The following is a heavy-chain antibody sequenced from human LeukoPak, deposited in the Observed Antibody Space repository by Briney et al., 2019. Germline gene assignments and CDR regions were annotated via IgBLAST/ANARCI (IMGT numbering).Heavy chain of an antibody. CDR2: IYYSGST. J-gene: IGHJ5*02. CDR1: GGSISSYY. Sequence: SETLSLTCTVSGGSISSYYWIWIREPPGKALEWMGYIYYSGSTNYKPSRKSRVTISVDTSKNQFSLKLNSVTAADTAVYYCARGGYYGSGNDFRFDPWGQGTLVTVSS. CDR3: ARGGYYGSGNDFRFDP. D-gene: IGHD3-10*01. V-gene: IGHV4-59*01.